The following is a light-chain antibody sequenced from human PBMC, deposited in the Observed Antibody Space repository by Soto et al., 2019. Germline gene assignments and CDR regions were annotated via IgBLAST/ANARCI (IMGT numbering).Light chain of an antibody. CDR2: DVS. Sequence: QSALTQPASVSGSPGQSITLSCPGTSSDVGGYNYVSWLQQHPGKVPKLIIYDVSSRPSGVSNRFSGSKSGNTASLTISGLQAEDEADYYCTSYTSSNTHVFGGGTKVTVL. CDR3: TSYTSSNTHV. CDR1: SSDVGGYNY. J-gene: IGLJ1*01. V-gene: IGLV2-14*01.